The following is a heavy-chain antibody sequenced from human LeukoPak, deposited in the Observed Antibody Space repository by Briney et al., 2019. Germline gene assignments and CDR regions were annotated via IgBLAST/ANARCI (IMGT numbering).Heavy chain of an antibody. D-gene: IGHD6-19*01. CDR1: GGSFSGYY. J-gene: IGHJ4*02. V-gene: IGHV4-34*01. Sequence: PSETLSLTCAVYGGSFSGYYWSWIRQPPGKGLEWIGEINHSGSTNYNPSLKSRVTISVDTSKNQFSLKLSSVTAADTAVYYCARSPGIAVAGTFGYWGQGTLVTVSS. CDR2: INHSGST. CDR3: ARSPGIAVAGTFGY.